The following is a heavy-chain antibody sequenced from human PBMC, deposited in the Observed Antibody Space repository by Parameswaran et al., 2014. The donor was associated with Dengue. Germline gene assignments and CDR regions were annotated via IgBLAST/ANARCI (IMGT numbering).Heavy chain of an antibody. Sequence: VRQMPGKGLEWVAVISYDGSNKYYADSVKGRFTISRDNSKNTPYLQMNSLRAEDTAVYYCAKALVQQLALNYYYYYGMDVWGQGTTVTAP. CDR2: ISYDGSNK. J-gene: IGHJ6*02. D-gene: IGHD6-13*01. CDR3: AKALVQQLALNYYYYYGMDV. V-gene: IGHV3-30*18.